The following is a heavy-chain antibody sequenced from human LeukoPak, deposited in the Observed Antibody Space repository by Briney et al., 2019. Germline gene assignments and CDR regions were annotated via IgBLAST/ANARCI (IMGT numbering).Heavy chain of an antibody. CDR2: IYYSGST. V-gene: IGHV4-39*07. CDR1: GGSISSSSYY. D-gene: IGHD2-15*01. CDR3: ARWCVGVVAASFDY. Sequence: SETLSLTCTVSGGSISSSSYYWGWIRQPPGKGLEWIGSIYYSGSTYYNPSLKSRVTISVDTSRNQFSLKLSSVTAADTAVYYCARWCVGVVAASFDYWGQGTLVTVSS. J-gene: IGHJ4*02.